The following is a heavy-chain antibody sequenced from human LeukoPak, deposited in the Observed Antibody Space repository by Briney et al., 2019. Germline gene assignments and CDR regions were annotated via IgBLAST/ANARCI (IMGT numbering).Heavy chain of an antibody. CDR3: ARGPFYYYYMDV. Sequence: ASVKVSCKASGYTFTGYYMHWVRQAPGQGLEWMGWISPNSGGTNYAQKFQGRVTMTRDTSISTAYMELSRLRSDDTAVYHCARGPFYYYYMDVWGKGTTVTVSS. J-gene: IGHJ6*03. V-gene: IGHV1-2*02. CDR2: ISPNSGGT. CDR1: GYTFTGYY.